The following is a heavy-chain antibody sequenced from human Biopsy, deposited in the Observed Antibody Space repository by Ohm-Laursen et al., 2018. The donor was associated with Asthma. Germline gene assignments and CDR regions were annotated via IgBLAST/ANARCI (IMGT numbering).Heavy chain of an antibody. CDR2: IDWEEDK. D-gene: IGHD1-14*01. V-gene: IGHV2-70*04. J-gene: IGHJ4*02. CDR3: TRHNDY. CDR1: GFSLSSSGAN. Sequence: TQTLTLTCSFSGFSLSSSGANVNWIRQPPGTALEWLARIDWEEDKFYSTSLRTRLTISKGSSEDQVVLTMTNMGPVDTATYYCTRHNDYWGPGILVTVSS.